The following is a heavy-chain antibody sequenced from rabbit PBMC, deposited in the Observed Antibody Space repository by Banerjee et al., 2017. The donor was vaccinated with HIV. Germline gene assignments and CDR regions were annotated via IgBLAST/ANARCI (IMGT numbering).Heavy chain of an antibody. CDR3: ARNNYGGYGYGDL. J-gene: IGHJ4*01. CDR1: GFSFSSGYD. Sequence: QSLEESGGDLVKPGASLTLTCKASGFSFSSGYDMCWVRQAPGKGLEWIACIYTSSGSTDYASWVNGRFTISLDNAQNTVPLQMTSLTAADTATYACARNNYGGYGYGDLWGPGTLVTVS. CDR2: IYTSSGST. V-gene: IGHV1S40*01. D-gene: IGHD3-1*01.